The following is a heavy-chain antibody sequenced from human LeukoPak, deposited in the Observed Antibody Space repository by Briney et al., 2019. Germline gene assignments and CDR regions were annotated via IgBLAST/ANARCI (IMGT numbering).Heavy chain of an antibody. V-gene: IGHV3-30*18. D-gene: IGHD2-21*02. Sequence: GRSLRLSCAASGFTFSSYGMHWVRQAPGKGLEWVAVISYDGSNKYYADSVKGRFTISRDNSKNTLYLQMNSLRAEDTAVYYCAKDIHIVVVTALDYWGQGTLVTVSS. CDR2: ISYDGSNK. CDR3: AKDIHIVVVTALDY. CDR1: GFTFSSYG. J-gene: IGHJ4*02.